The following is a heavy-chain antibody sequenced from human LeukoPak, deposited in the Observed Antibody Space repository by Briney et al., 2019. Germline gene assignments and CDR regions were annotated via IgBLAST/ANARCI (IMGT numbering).Heavy chain of an antibody. CDR2: IKQDGSEK. CDR1: GFTFSSYW. CDR3: ARDPARERRPAQAFDI. Sequence: PGGSLRLSCAASGFTFSSYWVSWVRQAPGKGLEWVANIKQDGSEKYYVDSVKGRFTISRDNAKNSLYLQMNSLRAEDTAVYYCARDPARERRPAQAFDIWGQGTMVTVSS. D-gene: IGHD1-1*01. J-gene: IGHJ3*02. V-gene: IGHV3-7*01.